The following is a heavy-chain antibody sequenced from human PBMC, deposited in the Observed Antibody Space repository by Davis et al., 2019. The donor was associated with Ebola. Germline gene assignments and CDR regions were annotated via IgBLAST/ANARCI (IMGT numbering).Heavy chain of an antibody. D-gene: IGHD6-19*01. CDR2: IYHSGST. J-gene: IGHJ5*02. CDR3: ANSRYSSGWYGWFDP. CDR1: GGSFSGYY. Sequence: MPGGSLRLSCAVYGGSFSGYYWSWIRQPPGKGLEWIGEIYHSGSTNYNPSLKSRVTISVDKSKNQFSLKLSSVTAADTAVYYCANSRYSSGWYGWFDPWGQGTLVTVSS. V-gene: IGHV4-34*01.